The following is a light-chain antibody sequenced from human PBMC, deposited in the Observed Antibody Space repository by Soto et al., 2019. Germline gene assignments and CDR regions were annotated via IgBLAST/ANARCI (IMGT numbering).Light chain of an antibody. V-gene: IGKV3-20*01. CDR1: QSVSSN. J-gene: IGKJ3*01. CDR2: GAS. CDR3: QQYGNSPFA. Sequence: EIVLTQSPATLSLSPGERATLSCRASQSVSSNLAWYQQKPGQAPRLLIYGASSRATGIPDRFSGSGSETDFTLTISRLEPDDFAVYYCQQYGNSPFAFGPGTKVDIK.